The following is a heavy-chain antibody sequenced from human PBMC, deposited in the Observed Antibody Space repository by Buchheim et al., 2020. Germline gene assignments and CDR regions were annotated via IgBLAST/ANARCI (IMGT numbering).Heavy chain of an antibody. V-gene: IGHV3-74*01. CDR1: GFTFSSYW. J-gene: IGHJ6*03. Sequence: EVQLVESGGGLVQPGGSLRLSCAASGFTFSSYWMHWVRQAPGKGLVWVSRINSDGSSTSYADSVKGRFTISRDNAKNTLYLQMNSLRAEDTAVYYCARNPIIRFLEWLPHYYYYYYMDVWGKGTT. CDR3: ARNPIIRFLEWLPHYYYYYYMDV. D-gene: IGHD3-3*01. CDR2: INSDGSST.